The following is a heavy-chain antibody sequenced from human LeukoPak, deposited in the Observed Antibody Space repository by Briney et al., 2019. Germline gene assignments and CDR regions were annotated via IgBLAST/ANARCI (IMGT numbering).Heavy chain of an antibody. CDR2: INPSGGSA. J-gene: IGHJ5*02. D-gene: IGHD2-21*02. CDR3: ARGVPAYCGGDCYWYWFDP. CDR1: GYTFTSYY. Sequence: ASVKVSCKASGYTFTSYYMHWVRQAPGQGLEWMGTINPSGGSASYAQKFQGRVTMTRDTSTSTVYMELSSLRSEDTAVYYCARGVPAYCGGDCYWYWFDPWGQGTLVTVSS. V-gene: IGHV1-46*01.